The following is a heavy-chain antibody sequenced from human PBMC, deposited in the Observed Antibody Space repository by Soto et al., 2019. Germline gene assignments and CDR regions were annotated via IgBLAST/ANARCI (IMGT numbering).Heavy chain of an antibody. D-gene: IGHD3-10*01. V-gene: IGHV3-23*01. CDR3: ARRADASGSYFGY. CDR1: GGTISSYG. CDR2: IRDSGGST. Sequence: GSLRLSCAASGGTISSYGMSWVRQAPGKRLEWVPAIRDSGGSTYSADSVKGRFTISRDNSRNTLYLQMNSLRAEDTAVYFCARRADASGSYFGYSGQGTLVTVSS. J-gene: IGHJ4*02.